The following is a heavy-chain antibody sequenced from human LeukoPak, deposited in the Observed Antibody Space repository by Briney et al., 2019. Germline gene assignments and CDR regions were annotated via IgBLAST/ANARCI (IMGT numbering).Heavy chain of an antibody. CDR1: GFTFNSYA. Sequence: PGGSLRLSCAASGFTFNSYAMYWVRQAPGKGLECVSGISGDGGGTNHADSVKGRFTISRDNSKNTLYLQVNSLRAEDTAVYFCARGNRANSAYFFDYWGQGTLVTVS. D-gene: IGHD2/OR15-2a*01. CDR3: ARGNRANSAYFFDY. CDR2: ISGDGGGT. V-gene: IGHV3-23*01. J-gene: IGHJ4*02.